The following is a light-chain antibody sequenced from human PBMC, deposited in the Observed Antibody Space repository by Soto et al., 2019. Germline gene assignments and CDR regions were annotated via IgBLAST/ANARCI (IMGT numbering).Light chain of an antibody. CDR3: QQYNSYSLT. Sequence: DIQMTQSPSTLSASAGDRVTITCRVSQGISSCLAWYQQKPGKAPELLIYAASSLQSGVPSRFSGSGSGTDFTLTISCLQPDDFATYYCQQYNSYSLTFGQGTKVDIK. J-gene: IGKJ1*01. V-gene: IGKV1-5*01. CDR2: AAS. CDR1: QGISSC.